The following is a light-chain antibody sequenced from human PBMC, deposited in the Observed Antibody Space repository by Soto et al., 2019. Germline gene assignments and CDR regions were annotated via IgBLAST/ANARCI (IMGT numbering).Light chain of an antibody. J-gene: IGLJ2*01. CDR3: TSYTTSTTLVV. CDR2: DVT. V-gene: IGLV2-14*01. CDR1: SSDVGGFDY. Sequence: QSALTQPASVSGSPGQSITISCTGTSSDVGGFDYVSWYQQHPGKAPKLMIYDVTNRPSGVSHRFSGSKSGNTASLTISGLQAEDEADYYCTSYTTSTTLVVFGGGTKLTVL.